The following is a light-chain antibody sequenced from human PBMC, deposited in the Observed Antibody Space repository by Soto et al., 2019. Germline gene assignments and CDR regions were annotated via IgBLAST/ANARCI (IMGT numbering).Light chain of an antibody. J-gene: IGLJ2*01. Sequence: QSVLTQPPSVSGAPGQRVTISSTGSSSNIGAGYDVHWYQQLPGRAPKLLIYGNTNQPAGVPDRFSGSKSGTSASVASTGLQAEDEGDYYCLSFDRSLGVVFGGGTKLTVL. CDR1: SSNIGAGYD. V-gene: IGLV1-40*01. CDR3: LSFDRSLGVV. CDR2: GNT.